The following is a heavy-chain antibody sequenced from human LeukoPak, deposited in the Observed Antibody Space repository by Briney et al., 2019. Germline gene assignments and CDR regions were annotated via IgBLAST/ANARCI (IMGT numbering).Heavy chain of an antibody. CDR2: ISSNGGST. V-gene: IGHV3-64*01. CDR3: ARHLRGPYPY. Sequence: GGSLRLSCAASGFTFSSYAMHWVRQAPGKGLEYVSAISSNGGSTYYANSVKGRFTISRDNSKNTLYLQMGSLRAEDMAVYYCARHLRGPYPYWGQGTLVTVSS. CDR1: GFTFSSYA. J-gene: IGHJ4*02.